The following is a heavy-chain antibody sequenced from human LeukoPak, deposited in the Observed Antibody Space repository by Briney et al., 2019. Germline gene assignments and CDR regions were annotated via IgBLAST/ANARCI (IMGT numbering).Heavy chain of an antibody. Sequence: GGSLRLSCVASGFTFSSYAMSWVRQAPGKGLEWVSAISGSGGSTYYADSVKGRFTISRDNSKNTLYLQMNSLRAEDTAVYYCAKDEFSRIACSGGSCYTHPIDYWGQGTLVTVSS. CDR3: AKDEFSRIACSGGSCYTHPIDY. D-gene: IGHD2-15*01. CDR1: GFTFSSYA. CDR2: ISGSGGST. V-gene: IGHV3-23*01. J-gene: IGHJ4*02.